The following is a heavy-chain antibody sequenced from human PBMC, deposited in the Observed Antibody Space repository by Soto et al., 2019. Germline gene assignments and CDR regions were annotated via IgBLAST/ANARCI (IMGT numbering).Heavy chain of an antibody. CDR3: ARGAHLIAAAGTGARFDP. CDR1: GYTFTGNY. D-gene: IGHD6-13*01. J-gene: IGHJ5*02. V-gene: IGHV1-2*04. CDR2: INPNSGGT. Sequence: ASVKVSCKASGYTFTGNYMHWVRQAPGQGLEWMGWINPNSGGTNYAQKFQGWVTMTRDTSISTAYMELSRLRSDDTAVYYCARGAHLIAAAGTGARFDPWGQGTPGTV.